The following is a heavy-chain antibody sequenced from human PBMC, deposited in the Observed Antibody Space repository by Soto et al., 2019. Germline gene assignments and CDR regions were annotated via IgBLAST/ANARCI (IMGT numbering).Heavy chain of an antibody. V-gene: IGHV4-59*08. CDR1: GGSISSYY. J-gene: IGHJ4*02. CDR2: IYYSGST. Sequence: PRKTLSLKCTVSGGSISSYYWSWIRQPPGKGLEWIGYIYYSGSTNYNPSLKRRVTISVDTSKNQFSLKLSSVTAADTAVYYCARAFYADYSNFDYWGQGTLVTVSS. CDR3: ARAFYADYSNFDY. D-gene: IGHD4-17*01.